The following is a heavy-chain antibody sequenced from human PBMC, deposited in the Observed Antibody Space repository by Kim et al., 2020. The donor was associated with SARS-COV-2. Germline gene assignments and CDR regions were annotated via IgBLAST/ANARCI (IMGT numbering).Heavy chain of an antibody. J-gene: IGHJ4*02. CDR3: VRDLTYNYAY. Sequence: YANSVKGRFTSSRDSSKRTRDLQMNSLRAEDTAVYYCVRDLTYNYAYWGQGTLVTVSS. V-gene: IGHV3-33*01. D-gene: IGHD5-18*01.